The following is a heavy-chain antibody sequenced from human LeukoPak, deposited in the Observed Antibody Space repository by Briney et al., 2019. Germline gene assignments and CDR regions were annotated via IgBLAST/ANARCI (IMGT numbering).Heavy chain of an antibody. V-gene: IGHV4-59*01. CDR1: GVSISSSY. CDR2: IHNSGIT. J-gene: IGHJ5*02. Sequence: KPSETLSLTCTVSGVSISSSYWSWIRQPPGKGLEWIGYIHNSGITNYNPPLKSRVTISVDTSKNQFSLKLSSVTAADTAVYYCARDRYYYDSSGTRWFDPWGQGTLVTVSS. CDR3: ARDRYYYDSSGTRWFDP. D-gene: IGHD3-22*01.